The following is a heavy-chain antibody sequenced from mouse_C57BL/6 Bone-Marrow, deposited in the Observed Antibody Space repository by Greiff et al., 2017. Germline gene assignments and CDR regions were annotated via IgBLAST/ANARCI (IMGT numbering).Heavy chain of an antibody. D-gene: IGHD1-1*01. J-gene: IGHJ3*01. Sequence: VQLQESGAELARPGASVKLSCKASGYTFTSYGISWVKQRTGQGLEWIGEIYPRSGNTYYNEKFKGKATLTADKSSSTAYMGLRSLTSEDSAVYFCARAPYYYGSSWFAYWGQGTLVTVSA. CDR3: ARAPYYYGSSWFAY. V-gene: IGHV1-81*01. CDR2: IYPRSGNT. CDR1: GYTFTSYG.